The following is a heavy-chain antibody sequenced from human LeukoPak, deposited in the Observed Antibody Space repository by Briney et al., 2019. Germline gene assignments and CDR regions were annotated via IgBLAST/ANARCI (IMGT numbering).Heavy chain of an antibody. D-gene: IGHD6-19*01. CDR3: ATEVGQWLVRP. J-gene: IGHJ5*02. CDR1: GYSISSGYY. Sequence: SETLSLTCAGSGYSISSGYYWGWIRQPPGKGREWIGSIYHSGRTYYNPSLKSRVTISVDTSKNQFSPNLSSVTAADTAVYYCATEVGQWLVRPWGQGTLVTVFS. CDR2: IYHSGRT. V-gene: IGHV4-38-2*01.